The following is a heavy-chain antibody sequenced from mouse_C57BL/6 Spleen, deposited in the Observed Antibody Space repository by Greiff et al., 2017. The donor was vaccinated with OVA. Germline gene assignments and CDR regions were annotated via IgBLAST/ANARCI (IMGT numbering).Heavy chain of an antibody. CDR2: IWSGGST. CDR3: ARGRSIFWYFDV. V-gene: IGHV2-2*01. D-gene: IGHD2-10*02. CDR1: GFSLTSYG. Sequence: VKLVESGPGLVQPSQSLSITCTASGFSLTSYGVHWVRQSPGKGLEWLGVIWSGGSTDYTAAFISRLSISKDNSKIQVFFKMNSVQADDTAIYYCARGRSIFWYFDVWGTGTTVTVSS. J-gene: IGHJ1*03.